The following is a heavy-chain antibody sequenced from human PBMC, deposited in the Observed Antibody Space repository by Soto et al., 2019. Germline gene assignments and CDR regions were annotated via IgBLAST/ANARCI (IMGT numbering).Heavy chain of an antibody. J-gene: IGHJ6*02. CDR3: ARDLYHYASGSYPHSMDV. D-gene: IGHD3-10*01. CDR1: GYTFSSYG. CDR2: IWYDGSNK. Sequence: QVQLVESGGGVVQPGRSLRLSCAASGYTFSSYGMHWVRQAPGKGLEWVAVIWYDGSNKYYADSVKGRFTISRDNSKNTVYLQTNSLRAEDTAVYYCARDLYHYASGSYPHSMDVWGQGTTVTVSS. V-gene: IGHV3-33*01.